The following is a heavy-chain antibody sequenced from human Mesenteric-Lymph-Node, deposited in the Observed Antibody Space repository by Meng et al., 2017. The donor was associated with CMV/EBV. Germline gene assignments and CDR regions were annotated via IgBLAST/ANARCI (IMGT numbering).Heavy chain of an antibody. J-gene: IGHJ4*02. CDR3: ARVHGSGILDYFDY. CDR2: INWNGGST. D-gene: IGHD3-10*01. V-gene: IGHV3-20*01. CDR1: GFIFDDYG. Sequence: SGFIFDDYGMSGVRQAAGKGVEWGSGINWNGGSTGYADSVKGRFTISRDNAKNSLYLQMNSLRAEDTALYHCARVHGSGILDYFDYWGQGTLVTVSS.